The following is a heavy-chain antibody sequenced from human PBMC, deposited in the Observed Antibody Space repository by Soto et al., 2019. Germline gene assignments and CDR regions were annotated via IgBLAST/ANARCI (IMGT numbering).Heavy chain of an antibody. D-gene: IGHD6-19*01. CDR1: GFTFSTYA. J-gene: IGHJ6*02. CDR2: VVGGGRST. Sequence: EVQLLESGGGSVQSGGSLRLSCGASGFTFSTYAMSWVRQAPGKGLEWVSAVVGGGRSTYYADSVKGRFTISRDNSNNKLYVQMDNLRAGDTAVYYCAKSQQWGLPLSGGLDVWGRGTTVTVSS. CDR3: AKSQQWGLPLSGGLDV. V-gene: IGHV3-23*01.